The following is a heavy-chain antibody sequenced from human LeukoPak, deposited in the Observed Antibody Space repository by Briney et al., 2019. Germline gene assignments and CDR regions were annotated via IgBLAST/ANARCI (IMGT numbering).Heavy chain of an antibody. CDR2: MNPNSGYT. CDR3: VRVAGSIDY. Sequence: ASVKVSCKASGYTFTAYVINWVRQATGQGLEWMGWMNPNSGYTGYAQKFQGRVTITRDTSISTAYMELSSLRSEDTAVYYCVRVAGSIDYWGQGTLVTVSS. V-gene: IGHV1-8*03. J-gene: IGHJ4*02. CDR1: GYTFTAYV. D-gene: IGHD6-19*01.